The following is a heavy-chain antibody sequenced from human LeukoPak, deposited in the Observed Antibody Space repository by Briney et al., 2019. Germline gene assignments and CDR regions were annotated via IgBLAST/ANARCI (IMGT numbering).Heavy chain of an antibody. CDR3: VRGPPNWGFDY. Sequence: GASVKVSCKASGYTFPSYFMHWVRQAPGQGLEWMGIINPTGGSTTYAQKFQGRVTMTRDTFISTAYMELNNVRSEDTAVYYCVRGPPNWGFDYWGQGTLVTVSS. CDR2: INPTGGST. J-gene: IGHJ4*02. D-gene: IGHD7-27*01. CDR1: GYTFPSYF. V-gene: IGHV1-46*01.